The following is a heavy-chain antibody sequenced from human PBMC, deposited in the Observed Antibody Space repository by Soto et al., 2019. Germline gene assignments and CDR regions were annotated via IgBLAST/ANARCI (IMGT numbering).Heavy chain of an antibody. Sequence: GESLKISCKCSGCSFTSYWIGWVRQMPGKGLEWMGIIYPGDSDTRYSPSFQGQVTISADKSISTAYLQWSSLKASDTAMYYCARQSIAARRYYGMDVWGQGTTVTVSS. CDR1: GCSFTSYW. CDR2: IYPGDSDT. J-gene: IGHJ6*02. D-gene: IGHD6-6*01. V-gene: IGHV5-51*01. CDR3: ARQSIAARRYYGMDV.